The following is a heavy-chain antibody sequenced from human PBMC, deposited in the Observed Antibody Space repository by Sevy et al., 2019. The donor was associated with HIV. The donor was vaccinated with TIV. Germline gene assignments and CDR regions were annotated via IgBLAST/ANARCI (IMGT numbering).Heavy chain of an antibody. CDR2: IKQDAGQK. J-gene: IGHJ4*02. D-gene: IGHD1-7*01. CDR1: GFTFSKYW. CDR3: ARDDGNYYFHY. V-gene: IGHV3-7*01. Sequence: GGSLRLSCAASGFTFSKYWMGWVPQAPGKGLEWVANIKQDAGQKYYVNSVKGRFTISRDNAKNSLYLQMNSLRAEDTAVYFCARDDGNYYFHYWGQGTLVTVSS.